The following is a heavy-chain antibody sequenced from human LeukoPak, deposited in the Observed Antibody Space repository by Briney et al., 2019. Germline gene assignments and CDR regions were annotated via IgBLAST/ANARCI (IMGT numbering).Heavy chain of an antibody. V-gene: IGHV1-69*04. CDR2: IIPILGIA. CDR3: ASRSSGFDY. Sequence: SVKVSCKASGGTFSSYAISWVRQAPGQGLEWMGRIIPILGIANYAKKFQGRVTITADKSTSTAYMELSSLRSEDTAVYYCASRSSGFDYWGQGTLVTVSS. CDR1: GGTFSSYA. D-gene: IGHD6-19*01. J-gene: IGHJ4*02.